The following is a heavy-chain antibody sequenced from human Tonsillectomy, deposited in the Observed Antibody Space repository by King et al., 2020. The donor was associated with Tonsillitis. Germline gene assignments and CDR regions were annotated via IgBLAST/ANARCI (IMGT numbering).Heavy chain of an antibody. Sequence: VQLVESGGGLVQPGGSLRLSCADSGFTFSSNWLTWVRQAPGKGLEWVATINQDENKRYYVDSVKGRFTISRDNGKNSLYLQMNSLRAEDTAVYYCAREYCNSTSCYYFDYWGQGTLVTVSS. J-gene: IGHJ4*02. CDR3: AREYCNSTSCYYFDY. D-gene: IGHD2-2*01. CDR2: INQDENKR. CDR1: GFTFSSNW. V-gene: IGHV3-7*01.